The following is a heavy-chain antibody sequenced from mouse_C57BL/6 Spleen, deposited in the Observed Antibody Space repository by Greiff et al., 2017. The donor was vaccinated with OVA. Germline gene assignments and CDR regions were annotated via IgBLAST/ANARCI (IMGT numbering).Heavy chain of an antibody. CDR2: IYPGDGDT. CDR1: GYAFSSSW. Sequence: QVQLKESGPELVKPGASVKISCKASGYAFSSSWMNWVKQRPGKGLEWIGRIYPGDGDTNNNGKFKGKATLTADKSSSTAYMQLSSLTSEDSAVYFCARDFDYWGQGTTLTVSS. J-gene: IGHJ2*01. CDR3: ARDFDY. V-gene: IGHV1-82*01.